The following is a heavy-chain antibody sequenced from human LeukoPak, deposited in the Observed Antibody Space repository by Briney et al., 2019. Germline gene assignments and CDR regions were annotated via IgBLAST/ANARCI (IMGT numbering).Heavy chain of an antibody. D-gene: IGHD3-10*01. CDR2: ISGSGVNT. J-gene: IGHJ4*02. CDR1: GFTFSSYT. Sequence: PGGSLRLSCAASGFTFSSYTMNWVRQAPGKGLEWVSAISGSGVNTYFAGSVKGRFTISRDNSKNTLYLQMNSLRAEDTAIYYCAKDPRTWFGELLSPSYFDYWGLGTLVTVSS. V-gene: IGHV3-23*01. CDR3: AKDPRTWFGELLSPSYFDY.